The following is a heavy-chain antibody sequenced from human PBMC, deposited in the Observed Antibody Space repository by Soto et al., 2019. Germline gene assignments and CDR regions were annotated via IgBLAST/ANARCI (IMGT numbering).Heavy chain of an antibody. CDR2: IVGANGET. Sequence: QVQLVQSEADLKKPGTSVKVSCRTSGYSFTDYSTHWMRQAPGQRLQWLGWIVGANGETAYSPLFQGRVTLTRDTSASTAYLEVNGLTSEDTAVYYCARELHGDHGSYFDYWGQGTLVTVSP. CDR3: ARELHGDHGSYFDY. V-gene: IGHV1-3*01. D-gene: IGHD4-17*01. CDR1: GYSFTDYS. J-gene: IGHJ4*02.